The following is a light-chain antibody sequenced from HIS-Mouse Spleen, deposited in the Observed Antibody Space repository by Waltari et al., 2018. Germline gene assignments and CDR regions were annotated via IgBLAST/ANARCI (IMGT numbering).Light chain of an antibody. CDR1: SSDAGGYNY. CDR2: EVS. V-gene: IGLV2-8*01. Sequence: QSALTQPPSASGSPGQSVTISCTGTSSDAGGYNYVSWYQQHPGKARKLMIYEVSKRPSGVPDRFSGSKSGNTASLTVSGLQAEDEADYYCSSYAGSNNFVVFGGGTKLTVL. J-gene: IGLJ2*01. CDR3: SSYAGSNNFVV.